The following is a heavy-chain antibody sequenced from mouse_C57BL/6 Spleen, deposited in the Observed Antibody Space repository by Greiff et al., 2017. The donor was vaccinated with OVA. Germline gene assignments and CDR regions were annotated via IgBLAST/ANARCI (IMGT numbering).Heavy chain of an antibody. CDR1: GYAFTNYL. CDR3: ARSGNWDVRAMDY. D-gene: IGHD4-1*01. V-gene: IGHV1-54*01. Sequence: QVHVKQSGAELVRPGTSVKVSCKASGYAFTNYLIEWVKQRPGQGLEWIGVINPGSGGTNYNEKFKGKATLTADKSSSTAYMQLSSLTSEDSAVYFCARSGNWDVRAMDYWGQGTSVTVSS. J-gene: IGHJ4*01. CDR2: INPGSGGT.